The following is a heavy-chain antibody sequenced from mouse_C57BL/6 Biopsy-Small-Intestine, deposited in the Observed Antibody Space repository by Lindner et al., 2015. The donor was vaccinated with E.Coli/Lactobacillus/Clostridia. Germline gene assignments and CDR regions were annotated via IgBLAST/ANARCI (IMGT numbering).Heavy chain of an antibody. CDR3: ARRSLNGYYFDY. CDR1: GFTFSNYW. V-gene: IGHV5-17*01. D-gene: IGHD2-2*01. J-gene: IGHJ2*01. CDR2: ISSGSSTI. Sequence: VQLQESGGGLVQPGGSMKLSCVASGFTFSNYWMNWVRQSPEKGLEWVAYISSGSSTIYYADTVKGRFTISRDNAKNTLFLQMTSLRSEDTAMYYCARRSLNGYYFDYWGQGTTLTVSS.